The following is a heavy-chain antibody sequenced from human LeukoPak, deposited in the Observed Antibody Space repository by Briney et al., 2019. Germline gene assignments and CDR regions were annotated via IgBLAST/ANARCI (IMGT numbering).Heavy chain of an antibody. CDR2: IFYRGST. D-gene: IGHD3-16*01. J-gene: IGHJ4*02. CDR1: GGSVSSGTYY. Sequence: PSETLSLTCTVSGGSVSSGTYYWSWIRQPPGKGLEWIGYIFYRGSTNYNPSLKSRVTISVDTSKNQFSLKLSSVTAADTAVYYCARDRGYAYFIDYWGQGTRVTVSS. V-gene: IGHV4-61*01. CDR3: ARDRGYAYFIDY.